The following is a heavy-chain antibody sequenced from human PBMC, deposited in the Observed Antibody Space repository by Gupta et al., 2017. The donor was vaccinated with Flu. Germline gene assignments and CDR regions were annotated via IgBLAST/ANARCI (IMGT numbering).Heavy chain of an antibody. Sequence: VQLVQSGTDVKKPGASLKVSCEASGSTFTDYYIHWVRQAPGQGLEWMGRVNPHSGSTNLEQKFQGRVTLAMDTSISTAYMELTRLRSDDTAVYYCAREKFCSTASCYRWFDPWGQGTLVIVSS. V-gene: IGHV1-2*06. CDR2: VNPHSGST. CDR1: GSTFTDYY. J-gene: IGHJ5*02. D-gene: IGHD2-2*02. CDR3: AREKFCSTASCYRWFDP.